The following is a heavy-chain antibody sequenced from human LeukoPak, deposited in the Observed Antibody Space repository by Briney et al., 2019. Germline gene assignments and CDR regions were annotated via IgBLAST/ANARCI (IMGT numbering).Heavy chain of an antibody. Sequence: GGSLRLSCAASGFTFSGYWMHWVHQAPGKGLVWVSRINSDGSSTSYADSVKGRFTISRDNAKNTLYLQMNSLRAEDTAVYYCAKDRGDYYDSSGYFAFDIWGQGTMVTVSS. CDR1: GFTFSGYW. D-gene: IGHD3-22*01. CDR2: INSDGSST. CDR3: AKDRGDYYDSSGYFAFDI. V-gene: IGHV3-74*01. J-gene: IGHJ3*02.